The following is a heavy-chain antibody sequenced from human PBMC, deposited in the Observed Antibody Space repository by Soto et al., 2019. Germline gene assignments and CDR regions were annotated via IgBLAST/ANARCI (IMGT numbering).Heavy chain of an antibody. D-gene: IGHD1-26*01. CDR3: ARHEETGATFDY. CDR2: IYYSGST. Sequence: QLQLQESGPGLVKPSETLSLTCTVSGGSISRTSDYWGWIRQPPGKGLEWIGSIYYSGSTYYNPSLKSRVTISVYTSKNQFCLKLSSVTAADTAVYYCARHEETGATFDYWGQGTLVTVSS. V-gene: IGHV4-39*01. CDR1: GGSISRTSDY. J-gene: IGHJ4*02.